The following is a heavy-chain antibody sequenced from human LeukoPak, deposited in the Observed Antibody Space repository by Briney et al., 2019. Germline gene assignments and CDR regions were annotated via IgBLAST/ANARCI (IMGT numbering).Heavy chain of an antibody. CDR1: GYTFTGYY. CDR3: ARVPYYYGSGSHKYNWFDP. D-gene: IGHD3-10*01. V-gene: IGHV1-2*02. CDR2: INPNSGGT. Sequence: GASVKVSCKASGYTFTGYYMHWVRQAPGQGLEWMGWINPNSGGTNYAQKFQGRVTMTRDTSISTAYMELSRLRSDDTAVYYCARVPYYYGSGSHKYNWFDPWGQGTLVTVSS. J-gene: IGHJ5*02.